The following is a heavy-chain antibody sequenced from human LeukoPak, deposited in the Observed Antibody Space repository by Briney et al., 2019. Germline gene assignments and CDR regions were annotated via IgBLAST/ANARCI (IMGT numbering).Heavy chain of an antibody. CDR3: ASQGYSSSWPYYYYGMDV. CDR2: IYYSGST. CDR1: GGSISSSSYY. D-gene: IGHD6-13*01. J-gene: IGHJ6*02. Sequence: SETLSLTCSVSGGSISSSSYYWDWIRQPPGKGLEWIGSIYYSGSTYYNPSLKSRVTISVDTSKNQFSLKLSSVTAADTAVYYCASQGYSSSWPYYYYGMDVWGQGTTVTVSS. V-gene: IGHV4-39*07.